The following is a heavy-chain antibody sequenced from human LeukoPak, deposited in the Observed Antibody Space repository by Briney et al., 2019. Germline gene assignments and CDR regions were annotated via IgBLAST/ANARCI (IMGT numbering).Heavy chain of an antibody. CDR1: GGSFSGYY. J-gene: IGHJ5*02. V-gene: IGHV4-34*01. D-gene: IGHD2-2*01. CDR3: ASSMRRPAAS. Sequence: SEALSLTCAVYGGSFSGYYWSWIRQPPGKGLEWIGEINHSGSTNYNPSLKSRVTISVDTSKNQFSLKLGSVTAADTAVYYCASSMRRPAASWDQGTLVTVSS. CDR2: INHSGST.